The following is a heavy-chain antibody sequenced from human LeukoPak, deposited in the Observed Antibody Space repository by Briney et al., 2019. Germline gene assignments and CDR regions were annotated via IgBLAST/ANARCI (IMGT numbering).Heavy chain of an antibody. V-gene: IGHV4-34*01. J-gene: IGHJ5*02. Sequence: PSETLSLTCAVYGGSFSGYYWSWIRQPPGKGLEWIGEINHSGSTNYNPSLKSRVTISVDTSKNQFSLKLSSVTAADTAVYYCARLGGSGYKARNWFDPWGQGTLVTVSS. CDR3: ARLGGSGYKARNWFDP. D-gene: IGHD3-3*01. CDR2: INHSGST. CDR1: GGSFSGYY.